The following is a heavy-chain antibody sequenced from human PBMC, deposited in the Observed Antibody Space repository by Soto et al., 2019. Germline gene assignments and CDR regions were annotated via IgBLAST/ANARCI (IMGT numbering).Heavy chain of an antibody. V-gene: IGHV4-39*01. Sequence: SETLSLTCSASGGSITSSSHFWGRVRQPAGKGLEWIGTIYFTGNTYYTPSLKSRLTISIDTQKNEFSLRLNPVTAADTAVYYCAGQTFTIAAASFGRSNWFDPWGPGTLVTVSS. J-gene: IGHJ5*02. CDR2: IYFTGNT. CDR1: GGSITSSSHF. CDR3: AGQTFTIAAASFGRSNWFDP. D-gene: IGHD6-25*01.